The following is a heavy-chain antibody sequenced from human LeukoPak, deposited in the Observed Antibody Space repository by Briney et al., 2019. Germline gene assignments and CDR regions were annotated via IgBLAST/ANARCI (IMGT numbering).Heavy chain of an antibody. CDR2: ISGSGGST. Sequence: GGSLRLSCAASGFTFSSYAMSWVRQAPGKGLEWVSAISGSGGSTYYADSAKGRFTISRDNPKNTLYLQMNSLRAEDTAVYYCAKSPTRTVAGDLDYWGQGTLVTVSS. J-gene: IGHJ4*02. D-gene: IGHD6-19*01. V-gene: IGHV3-23*01. CDR1: GFTFSSYA. CDR3: AKSPTRTVAGDLDY.